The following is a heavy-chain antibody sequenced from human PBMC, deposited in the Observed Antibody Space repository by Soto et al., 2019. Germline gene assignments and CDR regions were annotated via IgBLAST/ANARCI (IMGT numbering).Heavy chain of an antibody. J-gene: IGHJ5*02. Sequence: QVQLQESGPGLVKPSETVSVTCNVSGGSTSGYYWTWIRQSPGKGLEWIGYIHSSGTTTYNPSLKSRVTISIDTSKNQVDLRVTSVTAADTAIYYCARHKKWAEQGWFDPWGQGTQVTVSS. V-gene: IGHV4-59*01. D-gene: IGHD1-26*01. CDR2: IHSSGTT. CDR1: GGSTSGYY. CDR3: ARHKKWAEQGWFDP.